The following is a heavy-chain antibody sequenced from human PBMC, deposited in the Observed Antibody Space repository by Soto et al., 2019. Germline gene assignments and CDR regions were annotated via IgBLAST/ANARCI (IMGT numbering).Heavy chain of an antibody. J-gene: IGHJ4*02. CDR3: AIEHPKAPPSY. V-gene: IGHV3-53*01. CDR1: GFTVSSNY. CDR2: IYSGGST. Sequence: PGGSLRLSCAASGFTVSSNYMSWVRQAPGKGLEWVSVIYSGGSTYYADSVKGRFTISRDNSKNTLYLQMNSLRAEDTAVYYCAIEHPKAPPSYWGQGTLVTVSS.